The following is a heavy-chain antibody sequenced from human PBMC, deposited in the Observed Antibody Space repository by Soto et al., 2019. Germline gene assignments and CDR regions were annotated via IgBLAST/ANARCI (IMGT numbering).Heavy chain of an antibody. CDR3: AKARDSGSYRPFDH. D-gene: IGHD3-22*01. CDR1: GFTFSIHG. V-gene: IGHV3-23*01. Sequence: GGSLRLSCAASGFTFSIHGMSWLRQAPGKGLEWVSAIDSGGGITNYVDSVKGRFTMSRDNSKDTLFLQMNGRRAEDTAVYYCAKARDSGSYRPFDHWGPGTLVTVSS. CDR2: IDSGGGIT. J-gene: IGHJ4*02.